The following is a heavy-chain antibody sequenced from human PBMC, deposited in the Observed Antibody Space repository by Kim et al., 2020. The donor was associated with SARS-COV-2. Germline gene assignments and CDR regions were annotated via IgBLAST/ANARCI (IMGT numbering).Heavy chain of an antibody. CDR3: AKGERITMIGVVNLFDY. D-gene: IGHD3-22*01. J-gene: IGHJ4*02. V-gene: IGHV3-23*01. Sequence: GGSLRLSCAASGFTFSSYAMSWVRQAPGKGLEWVSAISGSGGSTYYADSMKGRFTIHRDNSKNTLYLQMNSLRAEDTAVYYCAKGERITMIGVVNLFDYWGRGTLVTVSS. CDR2: ISGSGGST. CDR1: GFTFSSYA.